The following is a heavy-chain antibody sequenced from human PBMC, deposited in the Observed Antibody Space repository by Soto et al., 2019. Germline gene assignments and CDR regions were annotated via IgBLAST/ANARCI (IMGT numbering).Heavy chain of an antibody. Sequence: PSETLSLTCTVSGGSISSYYWGWIRQPPGKGLEWIGSIYYSGSTYYNPSLKSRVTISVDTSKNQFSLKLSSVTAADTAVYHCARHPDVARGGFDPWGQGTLVTVSS. J-gene: IGHJ5*02. CDR2: IYYSGST. V-gene: IGHV4-39*01. CDR1: GGSISSYY. D-gene: IGHD3-10*01. CDR3: ARHPDVARGGFDP.